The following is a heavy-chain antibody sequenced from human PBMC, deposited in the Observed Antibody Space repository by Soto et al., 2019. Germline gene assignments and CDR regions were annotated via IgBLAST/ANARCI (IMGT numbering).Heavy chain of an antibody. V-gene: IGHV4-38-2*02. Sequence: PSETLSLTCAVSGYSISSGYYWGWIRQPPGKGLEWIGSIYHSGSTYYNPSLKSRVTISVDTSKNQFSLRLSSVTAADTAVYYCAREMATMKFDYWGQGALVTVSS. CDR3: AREMATMKFDY. CDR1: GYSISSGYY. J-gene: IGHJ4*02. CDR2: IYHSGST.